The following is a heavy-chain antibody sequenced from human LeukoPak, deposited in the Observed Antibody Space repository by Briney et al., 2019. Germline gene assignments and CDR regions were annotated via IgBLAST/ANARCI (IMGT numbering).Heavy chain of an antibody. V-gene: IGHV1-8*03. D-gene: IGHD1-26*01. CDR2: MNPNSGNT. CDR1: GYTFTSYD. J-gene: IGHJ6*02. Sequence: ASVKVSCKASGYTFTSYDINWVRQATGQGLEWMGWMNPNSGNTGYAQKFQGRVTITRNTSISTAYMELSSLRSEDTAVYYCARGPRFWWELSNYYGMDVWGQGTTVTVSS. CDR3: ARGPRFWWELSNYYGMDV.